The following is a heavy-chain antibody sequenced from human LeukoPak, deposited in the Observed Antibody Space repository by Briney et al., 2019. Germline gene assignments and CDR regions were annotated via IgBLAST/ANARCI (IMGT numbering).Heavy chain of an antibody. V-gene: IGHV3-53*01. J-gene: IGHJ6*04. D-gene: IGHD6-19*01. CDR3: ASYMDSSGFLGYYYGMDV. CDR2: IYSGGST. Sequence: GGSLRLSCAASGFTVSSNYMSWVCQAPGQGLERDSVIYSGGSTYYADSVKGRFTISRDNSKNTLYLQMNSLRAEDTAVYYCASYMDSSGFLGYYYGMDVWGKGTTVTVSS. CDR1: GFTVSSNY.